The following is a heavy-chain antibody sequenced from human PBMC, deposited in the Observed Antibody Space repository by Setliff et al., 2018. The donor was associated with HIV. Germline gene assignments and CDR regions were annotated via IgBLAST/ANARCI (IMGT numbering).Heavy chain of an antibody. Sequence: GGSLRLSCAASGFTFRSYAMSWVRQAPGKGLEWVSVMSGSGVSTHYVDSVKGRFTISRDNSKNTLYLQMNTLRAEDTAMYYCAKISGTFRYIDCWGQGTLVTVSS. CDR2: MSGSGVST. CDR3: AKISGTFRYIDC. CDR1: GFTFRSYA. J-gene: IGHJ4*02. D-gene: IGHD1-20*01. V-gene: IGHV3-23*01.